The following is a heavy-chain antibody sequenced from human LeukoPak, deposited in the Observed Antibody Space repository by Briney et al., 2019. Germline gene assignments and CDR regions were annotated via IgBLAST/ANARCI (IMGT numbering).Heavy chain of an antibody. V-gene: IGHV1-8*01. CDR3: AVKATVTTQVFDY. CDR2: MNPNSGNT. D-gene: IGHD4-17*01. Sequence: ASVKVSCKASGYTFTSYDINWVRQATGQGLEWMGWMNPNSGNTGYAQKFQGRVTMTRNTSISTAYMELSSLRSVDTAVYYCAVKATVTTQVFDYWGQGTLVTVSS. CDR1: GYTFTSYD. J-gene: IGHJ4*02.